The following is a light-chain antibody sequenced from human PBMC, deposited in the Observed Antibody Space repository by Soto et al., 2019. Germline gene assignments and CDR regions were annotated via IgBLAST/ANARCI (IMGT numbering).Light chain of an antibody. V-gene: IGLV2-23*02. Sequence: QSALTQPASVSGSPGQSITISCTGTSSDVGSYNLVSWYQQHPGKAPKLMIYEVSKRPSGVSNRFSGSKSGNTASLTISGLQYEDEADYYCCSYAGSSTFGVFGGGTKLTVL. CDR1: SSDVGSYNL. CDR3: CSYAGSSTFGV. J-gene: IGLJ2*01. CDR2: EVS.